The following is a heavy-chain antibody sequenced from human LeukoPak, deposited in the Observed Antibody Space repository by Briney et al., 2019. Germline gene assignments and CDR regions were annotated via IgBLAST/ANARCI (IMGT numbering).Heavy chain of an antibody. CDR2: IYPRDGST. Sequence: ASVKVSCKAPGYTFTSNYIHWMRQAPGQGLEWMGMIYPRDGSTSYAQKFQGRVTVTRDTSTSTVHMELSGLRSEDTAVYYCARDQEGFDYWGQGTLVTVSS. V-gene: IGHV1-46*01. CDR3: ARDQEGFDY. CDR1: GYTFTSNY. J-gene: IGHJ4*02.